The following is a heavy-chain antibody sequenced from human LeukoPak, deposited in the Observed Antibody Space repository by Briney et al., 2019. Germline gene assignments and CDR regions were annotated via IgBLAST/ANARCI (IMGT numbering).Heavy chain of an antibody. CDR1: GFTFSSYG. J-gene: IGHJ4*02. Sequence: GGSLRLSCAASGFTFSSYGMHWVRQAPGKGLEWVAFTRYDGSNKYYADSVKGRFTISRDNSKNMLYLQMNSLRAEDTAVYYCARDPQKWESYFDYWGQGTLVTVSS. CDR2: TRYDGSNK. D-gene: IGHD1-26*01. V-gene: IGHV3-30*02. CDR3: ARDPQKWESYFDY.